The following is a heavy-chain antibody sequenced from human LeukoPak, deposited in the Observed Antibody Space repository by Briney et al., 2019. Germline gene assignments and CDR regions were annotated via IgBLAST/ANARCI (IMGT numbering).Heavy chain of an antibody. CDR2: INHSGST. CDR1: GGSFSGYY. V-gene: IGHV4-34*01. Sequence: PSETLSLTCAVYGGSFSGYYWSWIRQPPGKGLEWIGEINHSGSTNYNPSLKSRVTISVDTSKNQFSLKLSSVTAADTAVYYCARGHYRTYYYDSSRALWFDPWGQGTLVTVSS. CDR3: ARGHYRTYYYDSSRALWFDP. D-gene: IGHD3-22*01. J-gene: IGHJ5*02.